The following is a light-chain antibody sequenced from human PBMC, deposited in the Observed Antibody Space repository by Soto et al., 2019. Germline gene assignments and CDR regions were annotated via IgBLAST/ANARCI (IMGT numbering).Light chain of an antibody. J-gene: IGKJ3*01. CDR2: HAS. V-gene: IGKV1-5*01. CDR3: QQYNSYPQT. CDR1: QSISSW. Sequence: DIQMTQSPSTLSASVGDRVTITCRASQSISSWLAWYQQKPGKAPKLLIYHASSLESGVPSRFSGSGSGTEFTLTISSLQPDDFATYYCQQYNSYPQTFGPGTKVDIK.